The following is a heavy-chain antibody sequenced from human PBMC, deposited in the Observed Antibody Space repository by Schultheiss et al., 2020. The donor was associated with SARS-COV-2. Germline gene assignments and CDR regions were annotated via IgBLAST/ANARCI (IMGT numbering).Heavy chain of an antibody. CDR2: ISYDGSNK. V-gene: IGHV3-30-3*01. J-gene: IGHJ4*02. CDR1: GFTFSSYA. D-gene: IGHD3-16*01. Sequence: GESLKISCAASGFTFSSYAMHWVRQAPGKGLEWVAVISYDGSNKYYADSVKGRFTISRDNSKNTLYLQMNSLRAEDTAVYYCARANQGHDYIPPGDYWGQGTLVTVSS. CDR3: ARANQGHDYIPPGDY.